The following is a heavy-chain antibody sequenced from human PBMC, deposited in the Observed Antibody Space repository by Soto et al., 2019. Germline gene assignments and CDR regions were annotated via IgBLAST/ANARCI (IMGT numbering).Heavy chain of an antibody. CDR3: ARGRGYSYGLDP. J-gene: IGHJ5*02. V-gene: IGHV4-30-4*01. CDR1: GDSISSNNNY. CDR2: ISYSGTT. Sequence: QVQLQVSGPGLGKPSQTLSLTCTVSGDSISSNNNYWSWIRQPPGEGLEWIGFISYSGTTSYSPSLKSRVAISLDTSKNQFSLSLSSVTAADTAVYYCARGRGYSYGLDPWGQGTLVTVSS. D-gene: IGHD5-18*01.